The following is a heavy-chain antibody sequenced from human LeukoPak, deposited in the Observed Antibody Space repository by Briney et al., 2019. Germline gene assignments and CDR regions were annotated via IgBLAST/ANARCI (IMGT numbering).Heavy chain of an antibody. CDR3: ARDRKYRD. V-gene: IGHV3-7*01. CDR2: IKYDGREK. J-gene: IGHJ4*02. Sequence: PGGSLRLSCTSSGFPFSSRWMHWVRQVPGKGPEWVANIKYDGREKYYVDSVKGRFSISRDNAKNSLYLQMNSLRADDTAVYYCARDRKYRDWGQGTLVTVPS. D-gene: IGHD6-6*01. CDR1: GFPFSSRW.